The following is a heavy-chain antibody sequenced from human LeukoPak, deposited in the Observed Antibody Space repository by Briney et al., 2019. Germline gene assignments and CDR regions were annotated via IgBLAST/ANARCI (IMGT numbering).Heavy chain of an antibody. Sequence: GGSLRLSCAVSGYPFSDHYIDWVRQAPGKGLEWVSVIYSGGSTYYADSVKGRFTISRDNSKNTLYLQMNSLRAEDTAVYYCARNGYSSSWYRNWGQGTLVTVSS. D-gene: IGHD6-13*01. CDR1: GYPFSDHY. CDR3: ARNGYSSSWYRN. J-gene: IGHJ4*02. V-gene: IGHV3-53*01. CDR2: IYSGGST.